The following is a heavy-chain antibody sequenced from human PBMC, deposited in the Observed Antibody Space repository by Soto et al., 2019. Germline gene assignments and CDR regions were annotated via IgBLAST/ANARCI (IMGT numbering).Heavy chain of an antibody. V-gene: IGHV5-51*01. CDR1: GYSGFSSSNSW. Sequence: VESLKISCMTSGYSGFSSSNSWIACVLQIPGIVLEWVVIIYPGYSEVKYTPSFQGRVTFSADEPLKPAFLQWSSLKTSDSAIYYWAIGRPAYYYALDVWGKGTTVTV. CDR2: IYPGYSEV. J-gene: IGHJ6*03. CDR3: AIGRPAYYYALDV.